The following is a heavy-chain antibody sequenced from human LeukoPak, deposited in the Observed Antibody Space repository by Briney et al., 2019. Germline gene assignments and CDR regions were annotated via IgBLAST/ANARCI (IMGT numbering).Heavy chain of an antibody. CDR3: ARGGLIRPNGYCSGGSCYPDLYYYYYYMDV. D-gene: IGHD2-15*01. CDR1: GFTFSSYW. Sequence: PGGSLRLSCAASGFTFSSYWMHWVRQAPGKGLVWVSRINSDGSSTSYADSGKGRFTISRANAKNTLYLQMNSLRAEDTAVYYCARGGLIRPNGYCSGGSCYPDLYYYYYYMDVWGKGTTVTVSS. J-gene: IGHJ6*03. CDR2: INSDGSST. V-gene: IGHV3-74*01.